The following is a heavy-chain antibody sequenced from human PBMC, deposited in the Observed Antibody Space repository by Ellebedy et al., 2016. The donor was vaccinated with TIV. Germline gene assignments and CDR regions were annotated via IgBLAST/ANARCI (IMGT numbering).Heavy chain of an antibody. CDR1: GGSINTYY. CDR3: ARDSKKSWAFDI. CDR2: VHYTGST. V-gene: IGHV4-59*12. D-gene: IGHD3-10*01. Sequence: SETLSLTCTVSGGSINTYYWTWIRQPPGKGLEYIGYVHYTGSTNYNPSLRSRVTLSVDSFKNQFSLKLDSVTAADTAVYYCARDSKKSWAFDIWGQGTMVTVSS. J-gene: IGHJ3*02.